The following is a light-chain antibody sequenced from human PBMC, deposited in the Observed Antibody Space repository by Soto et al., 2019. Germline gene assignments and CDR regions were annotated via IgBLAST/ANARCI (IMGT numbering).Light chain of an antibody. CDR1: QSVSSY. CDR3: QQRSNWPPPT. CDR2: DAS. Sequence: EIVLTQSPATLSLSPGERATLSCRASQSVSSYLAWYQQKPGQAPRLLIYDASNRATGIPARFSGSGSGTDFQLNISSLEPADFAVYYCQQRSNWPPPTFGQGTKLEIK. J-gene: IGKJ2*01. V-gene: IGKV3-11*01.